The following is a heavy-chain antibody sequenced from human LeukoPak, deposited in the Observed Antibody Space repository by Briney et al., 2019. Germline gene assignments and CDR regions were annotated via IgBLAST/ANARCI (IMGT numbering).Heavy chain of an antibody. V-gene: IGHV3-23*01. Sequence: RGSLRLSCAASGFTFSTYAMSWVRQAPGKGLEWVSAIGGSGDFTYYAEYVRGRFTISRDNSKKTLYLQMNSLRAEDTAVYYCAKADRGWGVITKDWGQGTLVTVSS. D-gene: IGHD3-10*01. CDR3: AKADRGWGVITKD. J-gene: IGHJ4*02. CDR1: GFTFSTYA. CDR2: IGGSGDFT.